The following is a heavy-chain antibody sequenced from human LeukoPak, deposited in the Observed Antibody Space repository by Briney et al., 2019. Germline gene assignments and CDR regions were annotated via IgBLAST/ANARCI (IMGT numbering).Heavy chain of an antibody. J-gene: IGHJ6*02. V-gene: IGHV3-7*01. D-gene: IGHD3-16*01. Sequence: PGGSLRLSCAASGFTFSDSWMSWVRQAPGKGLEWVANMNQDGSAKDYVDSVKGRFTISRDNARNSLYLQMSSLRAEDTAVYYCATYTHWVAGDVWDQGTTVTVSS. CDR3: ATYTHWVAGDV. CDR1: GFTFSDSW. CDR2: MNQDGSAK.